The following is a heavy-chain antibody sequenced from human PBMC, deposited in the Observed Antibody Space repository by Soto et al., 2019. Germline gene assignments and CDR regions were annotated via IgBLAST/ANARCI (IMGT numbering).Heavy chain of an antibody. CDR1: GFTFSSYA. V-gene: IGHV3-23*01. CDR3: AKDPHGRGWSYYFDY. D-gene: IGHD6-19*01. Sequence: HPGGSLRLSCAASGFTFSSYAMSWVRQAPGKGLEWVSAISGSGGSTYYADSVKGRFTISRDNSKNKLYLQMKSLRAEDTAVYYCAKDPHGRGWSYYFDYWGQGTLVTVSS. CDR2: ISGSGGST. J-gene: IGHJ4*02.